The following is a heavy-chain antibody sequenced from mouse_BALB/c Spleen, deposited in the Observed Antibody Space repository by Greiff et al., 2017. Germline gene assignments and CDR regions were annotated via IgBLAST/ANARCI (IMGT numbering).Heavy chain of an antibody. J-gene: IGHJ2*01. CDR2: ISSGSSTI. Sequence: EVKLVESGGGLVQPGGSRKLSCAASGFTFSSFGMHWVRQAPEKGLEWVAYISSGSSTIYYADTVKGRFTISRDNPKNTLFLQMTSLRSEDTAMYYCARSPYYRSYYFDYWGQGTTLTVSS. CDR3: ARSPYYRSYYFDY. V-gene: IGHV5-17*02. D-gene: IGHD2-14*01. CDR1: GFTFSSFG.